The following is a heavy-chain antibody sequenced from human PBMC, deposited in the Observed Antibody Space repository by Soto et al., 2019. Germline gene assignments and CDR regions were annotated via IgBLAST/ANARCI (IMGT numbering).Heavy chain of an antibody. D-gene: IGHD3-3*01. CDR3: ARGARITIFGVVIQSSSYGMDV. Sequence: SETLSLTCVVSGYSISSGYYWGWIRQPPGKGLEWIGSGYHSGSTNYNPSLKSRVTISVDTSKNQFSLKLSSVTAADTAVYYCARGARITIFGVVIQSSSYGMDVWGQGTTVTVS. J-gene: IGHJ6*02. CDR1: GYSISSGYY. CDR2: GYHSGST. V-gene: IGHV4-38-2*01.